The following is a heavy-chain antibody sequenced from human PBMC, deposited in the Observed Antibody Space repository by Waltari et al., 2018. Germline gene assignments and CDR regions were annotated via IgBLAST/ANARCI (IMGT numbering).Heavy chain of an antibody. Sequence: QVQLVQSGAEVKKPGASVKVSCKASGYTFTSYAMHWVRQAPGQRLEWMGWINAGNSNTKYSQKCQDRVTITRETSASTAYMELSSLRSEDTAVYYCARDIGYCSGGSCDIYYYYGMDVWGQGTTVTVSS. CDR3: ARDIGYCSGGSCDIYYYYGMDV. CDR1: GYTFTSYA. CDR2: INAGNSNT. V-gene: IGHV1-3*01. J-gene: IGHJ6*02. D-gene: IGHD2-15*01.